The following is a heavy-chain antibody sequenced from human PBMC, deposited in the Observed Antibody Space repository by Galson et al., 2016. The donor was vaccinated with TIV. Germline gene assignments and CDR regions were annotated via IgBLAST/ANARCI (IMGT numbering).Heavy chain of an antibody. CDR1: GGSINSDGYH. Sequence: TLSLTCTVSGGSINSDGYHWSWIRQSAGKEPEWIGRIYSSGSTTYNPSLWSRVTISLDVSRNQFSLKLSYVTAADTALYYCARRVGGTGYEYWGQGILVTVSS. CDR2: IYSSGST. D-gene: IGHD2-15*01. J-gene: IGHJ4*02. V-gene: IGHV4-61*02. CDR3: ARRVGGTGYEY.